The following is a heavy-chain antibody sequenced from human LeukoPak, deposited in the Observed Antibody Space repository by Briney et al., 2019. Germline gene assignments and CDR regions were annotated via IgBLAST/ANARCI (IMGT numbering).Heavy chain of an antibody. CDR1: GFPFNTYA. J-gene: IGHJ3*01. Sequence: GGSLRLSCAASGFPFNTYAIHWVRQAPGKGLEYVAGISSNGDNTDFADSAKGRFTISRDNSKSTLFLQMNSLRAEDTAVYFCTRDSALLGVAFDLWGQGTVVTVSS. CDR3: TRDSALLGVAFDL. D-gene: IGHD2-15*01. CDR2: ISSNGDNT. V-gene: IGHV3-64D*06.